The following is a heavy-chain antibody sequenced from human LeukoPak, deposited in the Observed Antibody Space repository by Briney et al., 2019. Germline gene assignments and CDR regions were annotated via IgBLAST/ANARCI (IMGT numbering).Heavy chain of an antibody. J-gene: IGHJ6*03. CDR1: GYSISSGYY. D-gene: IGHD6-13*01. CDR2: INNSGRT. V-gene: IGHV4-38-2*02. Sequence: SETLSLTCTVSGYSISSGYYWGWIRPPPGKGLEWIGIINNSGRTFYKPSLKSRVTISVDTSKNQLSLKLTSVTAADTAVYYCARAGGAAGGNYYYYYMDVWGKGTTVTISS. CDR3: ARAGGAAGGNYYYYYMDV.